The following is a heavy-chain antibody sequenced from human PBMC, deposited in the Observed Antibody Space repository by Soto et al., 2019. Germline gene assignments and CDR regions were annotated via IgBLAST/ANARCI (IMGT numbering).Heavy chain of an antibody. Sequence: QVQLQQWGAGLLKPSETLSLTCAVYGGSFSGYYWSWIRQPPGQGLEWIGEINHSGSTNYNPSLKSRVTISVDPSKTQFSLKLSSVTAADTAVYYCARGLNWNYRGWFDPWGQGTLVTVSS. D-gene: IGHD1-7*01. CDR3: ARGLNWNYRGWFDP. CDR1: GGSFSGYY. V-gene: IGHV4-34*01. CDR2: INHSGST. J-gene: IGHJ5*02.